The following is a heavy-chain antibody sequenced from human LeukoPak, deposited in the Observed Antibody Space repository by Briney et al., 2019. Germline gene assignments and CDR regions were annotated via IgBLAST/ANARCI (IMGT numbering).Heavy chain of an antibody. V-gene: IGHV1-69*04. J-gene: IGHJ5*02. CDR2: IIPILGIA. CDR1: GGTFSSYT. CDR3: ARDLNDFWSGNNWFDP. Sequence: SVKVSCKASGGTFSSYTISWVRQAPGQGLEWTGRIIPILGIANCAQKFQGRVTITADKSTSTAYMELSSLRSEDTAVYYCARDLNDFWSGNNWFDPWGQGTLVTVSS. D-gene: IGHD3-3*01.